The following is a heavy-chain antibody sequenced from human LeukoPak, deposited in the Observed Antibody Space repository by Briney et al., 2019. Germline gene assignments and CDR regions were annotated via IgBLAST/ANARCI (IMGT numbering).Heavy chain of an antibody. D-gene: IGHD3-22*01. CDR2: IRYDGSNK. CDR1: EFTFSSYG. Sequence: PGGSLRLSCAASEFTFSSYGMHWVRQAPGKGLEWVAFIRYDGSNKYYADSVKGRFTISRDNSKNTLYLQMNSLRAEDTAVYYCAKESTMIVVVINFDYWGQGTPVTVSS. CDR3: AKESTMIVVVINFDY. J-gene: IGHJ4*02. V-gene: IGHV3-30*02.